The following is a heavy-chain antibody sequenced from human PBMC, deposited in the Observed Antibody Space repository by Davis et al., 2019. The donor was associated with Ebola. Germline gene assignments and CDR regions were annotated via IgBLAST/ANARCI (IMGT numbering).Heavy chain of an antibody. V-gene: IGHV3-48*02. J-gene: IGHJ4*03. CDR1: GFTFSSYS. D-gene: IGHD3-10*01. Sequence: GESLKISCAASGFTFSSYSMNWVRQAPGKGLEWFSYISSSSSTIYYADSVKDRFTISRDNAKNSLYLQMNSLRDEDTAVYYCTRGRYGSGSYPFYFDYWGQGTTVTVSS. CDR3: TRGRYGSGSYPFYFDY. CDR2: ISSSSSTI.